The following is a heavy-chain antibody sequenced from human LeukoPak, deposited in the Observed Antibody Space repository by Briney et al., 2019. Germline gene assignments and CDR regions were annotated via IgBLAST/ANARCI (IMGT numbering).Heavy chain of an antibody. V-gene: IGHV4-39*07. J-gene: IGHJ4*02. CDR1: GGSISSSSYY. Sequence: SETLSLTCTVSGGSISSSSYYWGWIRQPPGKGLEWIGSIYYSGSTYYNPSLKSRVTISVDTSKNQFSLKLSSVTAADTAVYYCARVGAAAGTVSYWGQGTLVTVSS. CDR3: ARVGAAAGTVSY. CDR2: IYYSGST. D-gene: IGHD6-13*01.